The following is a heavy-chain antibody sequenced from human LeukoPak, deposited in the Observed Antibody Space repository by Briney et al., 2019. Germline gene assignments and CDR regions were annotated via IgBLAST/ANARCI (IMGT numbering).Heavy chain of an antibody. J-gene: IGHJ3*02. D-gene: IGHD3-9*01. V-gene: IGHV4-4*07. CDR3: ARDRPLQYFDWLQPEDAFDI. CDR2: IYTSGST. CDR1: GGSISSYY. Sequence: PSETLSLTCTVSGGSISSYYWSWIRQPAGKGLEWIGRIYTSGSTNYNPSLKSRVTMSVDTSKNQFSLKLSSVTAADTAVYYCARDRPLQYFDWLQPEDAFDIWGQGTMVTVSS.